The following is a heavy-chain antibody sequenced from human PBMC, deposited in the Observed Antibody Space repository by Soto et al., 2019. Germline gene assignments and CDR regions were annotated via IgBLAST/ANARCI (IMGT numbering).Heavy chain of an antibody. Sequence: QVQLVESRGGVVQPGRSLRLSCAAPGFTFSSYAMHWVRQAPGKGLEWVAVISYDGNNKYYADSVKGRFTISRDNSKNTLYLQMNSLRAEDTAVYYCARGDAPPFRVAAWYFDLWGRGTLVTVSS. D-gene: IGHD6-19*01. CDR3: ARGDAPPFRVAAWYFDL. J-gene: IGHJ2*01. V-gene: IGHV3-30-3*01. CDR1: GFTFSSYA. CDR2: ISYDGNNK.